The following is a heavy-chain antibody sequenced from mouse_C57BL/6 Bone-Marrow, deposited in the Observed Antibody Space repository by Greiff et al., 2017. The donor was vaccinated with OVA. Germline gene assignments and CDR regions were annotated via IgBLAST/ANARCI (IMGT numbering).Heavy chain of an antibody. CDR1: GYTFTSYW. V-gene: IGHV1-61*01. CDR3: AREYPYYFDY. CDR2: IYPSDSET. D-gene: IGHD2-10*02. Sequence: QVQLQQPGAELVRPGSSVKLSCKASGYTFTSYWMDWVKQRPGQGPEWIGNIYPSDSETHYNQKFKDKATLTVDKSSSTAYMQLSSLTSEDSAVYYCAREYPYYFDYWGQGTTLTVSS. J-gene: IGHJ2*01.